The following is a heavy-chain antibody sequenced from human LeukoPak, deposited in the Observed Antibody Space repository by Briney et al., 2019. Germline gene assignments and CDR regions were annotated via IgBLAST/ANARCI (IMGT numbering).Heavy chain of an antibody. CDR1: VDTFTSYA. V-gene: IGHV1-69*04. CDR3: ATGSHGDYVH. CDR2: SIPILGIA. J-gene: IGHJ4*02. D-gene: IGHD4-17*01. Sequence: ASLKISCKASVDTFTSYAISWGRHAPRQGLEWAGRSIPILGIANYAHKFQGRVTITADKSTRTAYMALSSLRSEDTAVYFCATGSHGDYVHWGQGTLVTVSS.